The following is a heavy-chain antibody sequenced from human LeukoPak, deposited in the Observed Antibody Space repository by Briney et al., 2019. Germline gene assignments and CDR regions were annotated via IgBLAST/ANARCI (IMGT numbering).Heavy chain of an antibody. D-gene: IGHD3-22*01. Sequence: GGSLRLSCAASGFTFSSYAMSWVRQAPGKGLEWVSAISGSGGSTYYADSVKGRFTISRDNSKNMLYLQMNSLRAEDTAVYYCARDRGGITMIVVVITSYFDYWGQGTLVTVSS. V-gene: IGHV3-23*01. CDR3: ARDRGGITMIVVVITSYFDY. J-gene: IGHJ4*03. CDR2: ISGSGGST. CDR1: GFTFSSYA.